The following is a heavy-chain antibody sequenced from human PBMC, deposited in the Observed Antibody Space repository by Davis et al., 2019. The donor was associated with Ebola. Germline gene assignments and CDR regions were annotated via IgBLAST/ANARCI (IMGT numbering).Heavy chain of an antibody. V-gene: IGHV4-31*03. D-gene: IGHD3-3*01. CDR2: IYYSGST. CDR1: GGSISSGGYY. CDR3: ARGPRYDLLSGYVMLGPHFDS. J-gene: IGHJ4*02. Sequence: SETLSLTCTVSGGSISSGGYYWSWIRQHPGKGLEWIGYIYYSGSTYYNPSLKSRVTISVDTSKNQFSLKLSSVTAADTAVYYCARGPRYDLLSGYVMLGPHFDSWGQGTLVTVSS.